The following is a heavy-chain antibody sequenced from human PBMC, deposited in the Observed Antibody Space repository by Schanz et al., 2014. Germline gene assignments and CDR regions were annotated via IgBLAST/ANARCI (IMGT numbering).Heavy chain of an antibody. CDR3: ARRLRPFAEWSAY. J-gene: IGHJ4*02. Sequence: QVQLQESGPGLVKPSQTLSLTCTVSGGSVSSGGDYWSWIRQHPGKGLEWIGYISYSGVTYYNPSLKSRVTISMHTSKNQFSLKLSSVTAADTAVYYCARRLRPFAEWSAYWGQGTLVTVSS. V-gene: IGHV4-31*03. CDR2: ISYSGVT. CDR1: GGSVSSGGDY. D-gene: IGHD3-3*01.